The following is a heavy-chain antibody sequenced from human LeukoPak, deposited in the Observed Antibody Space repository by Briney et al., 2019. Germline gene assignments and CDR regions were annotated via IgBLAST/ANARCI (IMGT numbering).Heavy chain of an antibody. CDR3: ARDRDTTLVTLWFDP. Sequence: SETLSLTCTVSGGSISSSSYYWGWIRQPPGKGLEWIGSIYYSGSTYYNPSLKSRVTISVDTSKNQFSLKLSSVTAADTAVYYCARDRDTTLVTLWFDPWGQGTLVTVSS. CDR2: IYYSGST. V-gene: IGHV4-39*07. CDR1: GGSISSSSYY. J-gene: IGHJ5*02. D-gene: IGHD4-23*01.